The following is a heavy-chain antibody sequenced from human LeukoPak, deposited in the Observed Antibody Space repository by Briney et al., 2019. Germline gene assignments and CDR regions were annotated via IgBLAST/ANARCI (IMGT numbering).Heavy chain of an antibody. CDR1: GGSISSSIYY. CDR3: ARRGLGYSSSWYVY. Sequence: SETLSLTCIVSGGSISSSIYYWAWVRQPPGKGLEWIGTVFYNGATQYSPSLRSRVTISIDKSKNQFSLKLSSVTAADTAVYYCARRGLGYSSSWYVYWGQGTLVTVSS. D-gene: IGHD6-13*01. J-gene: IGHJ4*02. CDR2: VFYNGAT. V-gene: IGHV4-39*07.